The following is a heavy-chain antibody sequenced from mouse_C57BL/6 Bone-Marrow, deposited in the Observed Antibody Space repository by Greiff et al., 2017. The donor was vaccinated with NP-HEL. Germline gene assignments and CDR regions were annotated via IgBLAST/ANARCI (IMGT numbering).Heavy chain of an antibody. CDR2: IHPNSGST. CDR3: ATPIYYYDSSYGDYYAMDY. CDR1: GYTFTSYW. D-gene: IGHD1-1*01. Sequence: QVQLQQPGAELVKPGASVKLSCKASGYTFTSYWMHWVKQRPGQGLEWIGMIHPNSGSTNYNEKFKSKATLTVDKSSSTAYMQLSSLTSEDSAVYYCATPIYYYDSSYGDYYAMDYWGQGTSVTVSS. J-gene: IGHJ4*01. V-gene: IGHV1-64*01.